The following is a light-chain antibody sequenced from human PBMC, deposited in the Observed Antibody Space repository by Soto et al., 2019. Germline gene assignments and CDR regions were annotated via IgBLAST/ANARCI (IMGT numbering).Light chain of an antibody. CDR2: GAS. CDR3: PQYGSAPAWS. J-gene: IGKJ1*01. V-gene: IGKV3-20*01. CDR1: QSFSGSY. Sequence: EIVLTQSPGTLSLSPGERATLSCRASQSFSGSYLAWYQQKPGQAPRLLIYGASNRATGIPDRFSGSGSGTDFTLTISRLEPEDFAVYYCPQYGSAPAWSFGQGTKVEI.